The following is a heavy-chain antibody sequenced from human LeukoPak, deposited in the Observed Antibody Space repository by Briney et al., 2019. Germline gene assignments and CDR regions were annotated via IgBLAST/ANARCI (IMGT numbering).Heavy chain of an antibody. V-gene: IGHV4-4*02. CDR3: AREGYYYDSSGYLDY. J-gene: IGHJ4*02. CDR2: IYHSGST. Sequence: PGGSLRLSCSVSGLTFSSYSMSWVRQAPGKGLEWIGEIYHSGSTDYNPSLKSRVTISVDKSKNQFSLKLSSVTAADTAVYYCAREGYYYDSSGYLDYWGQGTLVTVSS. CDR1: GLTFSSYS. D-gene: IGHD3-22*01.